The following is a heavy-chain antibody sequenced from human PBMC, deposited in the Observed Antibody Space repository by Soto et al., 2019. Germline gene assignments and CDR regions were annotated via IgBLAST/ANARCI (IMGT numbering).Heavy chain of an antibody. D-gene: IGHD2-15*01. J-gene: IGHJ4*02. CDR3: ARVRGGFNWNFDS. V-gene: IGHV4-39*01. CDR2: IYYSGST. CDR1: GGSIGSYY. Sequence: SETLSLTCTVSGGSIGSYYWGWIRQPPGKGLEWIGSIYYSGSTYYNPSLKSRITINPDTSKNQFSLQLNSVTPEDMAVYYCARVRGGFNWNFDSWGQGTLVTVSS.